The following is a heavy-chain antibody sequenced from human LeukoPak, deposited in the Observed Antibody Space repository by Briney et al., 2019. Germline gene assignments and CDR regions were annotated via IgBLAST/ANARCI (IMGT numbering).Heavy chain of an antibody. D-gene: IGHD2-2*01. CDR3: AREVGYCSSTSCYGDAFDI. V-gene: IGHV4-30-4*01. J-gene: IGHJ3*02. CDR2: XXXXXST. CDR1: GGSLSSGDYY. Sequence: SQTLSLTCTVSGGSLSSGDYYWSWIRQPPGKXXXXXXXXXXXXSTYYNPSLKSRVTISVDTSKNQFSLKLSSVTAADTAVYYCAREVGYCSSTSCYGDAFDIWGQGTMVTVSS.